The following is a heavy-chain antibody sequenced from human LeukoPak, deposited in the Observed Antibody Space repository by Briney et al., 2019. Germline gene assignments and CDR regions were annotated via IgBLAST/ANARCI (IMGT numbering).Heavy chain of an antibody. D-gene: IGHD3-10*01. CDR2: NDRSRNT. Sequence: SAALSLTCAVSGGSITSHSWWSWVRQPPGKGLEWIGENDRSRNTNSNPSLKSRVTISADTSKNQSSLKLSSVTAADTAVYYCARGIRRHYYGSGSYYNTGRRIGDYFDYWGQGTLVT. CDR3: ARGIRRHYYGSGSYYNTGRRIGDYFDY. CDR1: GGSITSHSW. V-gene: IGHV4-4*02. J-gene: IGHJ4*02.